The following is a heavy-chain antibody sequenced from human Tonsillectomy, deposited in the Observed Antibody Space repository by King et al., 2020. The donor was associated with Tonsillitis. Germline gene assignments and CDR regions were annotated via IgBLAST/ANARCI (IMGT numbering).Heavy chain of an antibody. Sequence: QLQESGPGLVKPSETLSLTCAVSGDSISSGSYHWAWIRQPPGKGLEWIASLYFSGSTYYNPSLKSRVTISVDTSRNQFSLKVTSVTATDTAVYYCARHGTVTGKIDYWGQGTXVTVSX. J-gene: IGHJ4*02. CDR2: LYFSGST. V-gene: IGHV4-39*01. CDR1: GDSISSGSYH. CDR3: ARHGTVTGKIDY. D-gene: IGHD4-17*01.